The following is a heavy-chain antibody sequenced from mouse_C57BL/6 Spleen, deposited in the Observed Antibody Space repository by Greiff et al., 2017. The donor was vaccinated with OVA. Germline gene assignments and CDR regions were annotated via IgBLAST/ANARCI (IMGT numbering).Heavy chain of an antibody. CDR3: AKNPFITTVVASWYCDV. CDR2: IWRGGST. V-gene: IGHV2-5*01. J-gene: IGHJ1*03. CDR1: GFSLTSYG. D-gene: IGHD1-1*01. Sequence: VQLQQSGPGLVQPSQSLSITCTVSGFSLTSYGVHWVRQSPGKGLEWLGVIWRGGSTDYNAAFMSRLSITKDNSKSQVFFKMNSLQADDTAIYYCAKNPFITTVVASWYCDVWGTGTTVTVSS.